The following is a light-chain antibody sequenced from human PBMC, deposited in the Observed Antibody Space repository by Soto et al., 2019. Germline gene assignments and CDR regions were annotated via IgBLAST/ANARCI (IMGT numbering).Light chain of an antibody. CDR3: GSWDSSLSHYV. J-gene: IGLJ1*01. Sequence: QSVLTQPPSVSAAPGQKVTISCSGSSSNIGGNSVSWYQQLPGTAPKLLIYDDNKRPSGIPDRFSGSKSGTSATLGITGFQTGDEADYYCGSWDSSLSHYVFGNGTKVTV. V-gene: IGLV1-51*01. CDR2: DDN. CDR1: SSNIGGNS.